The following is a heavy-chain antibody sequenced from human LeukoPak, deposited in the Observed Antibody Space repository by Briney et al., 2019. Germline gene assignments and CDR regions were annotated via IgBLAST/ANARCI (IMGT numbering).Heavy chain of an antibody. CDR2: IYYSGST. V-gene: IGHV4-61*08. Sequence: SETLSLTCTVSGGSISSGGYYWSWIRQHPGKGLEWIGYIYYSGSTNYNPSLKSRVTISVDTSKNQFSLKLSSVTAADTAVYYCARNLGTTTVTTNYYYYYGMDVWGQGTTVTVSS. CDR3: ARNLGTTTVTTNYYYYYGMDV. D-gene: IGHD4-17*01. J-gene: IGHJ6*02. CDR1: GGSISSGGYY.